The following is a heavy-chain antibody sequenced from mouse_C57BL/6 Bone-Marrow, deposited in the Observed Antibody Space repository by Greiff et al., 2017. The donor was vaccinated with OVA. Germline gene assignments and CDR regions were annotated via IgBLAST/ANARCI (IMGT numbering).Heavy chain of an antibody. Sequence: EVQVVESGGGLVKPGGSLKLSCAASGFTFSSYAMSWVRQTPEKRLEWVATISDGGSYTYYPDTVKGRFTISRDNAKNKLYLQMSHLKSEDTAMYYCAREGEAYWGQGTLVTVSA. CDR2: ISDGGSYT. J-gene: IGHJ3*01. CDR3: AREGEAY. V-gene: IGHV5-4*01. CDR1: GFTFSSYA.